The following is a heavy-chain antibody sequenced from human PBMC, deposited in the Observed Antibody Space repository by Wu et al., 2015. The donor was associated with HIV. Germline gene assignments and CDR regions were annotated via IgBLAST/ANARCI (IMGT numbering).Heavy chain of an antibody. CDR3: ARGGEKWGATTVNWFDP. CDR1: GGTFSSYA. J-gene: IGHJ5*02. D-gene: IGHD1-26*01. V-gene: IGHV1-69*05. Sequence: QVQLVQSGAEVKKPGSSVKVSCKASGGTFSSYAISWVRQAPGQGLEWMGGIIPIFGTANYAQKFQGRVTITTDESTSTAYMELSSLRSEDTAVYYCARGGEKWGATTVNWFDPWGQGTLVTVSS. CDR2: IIPIFGTA.